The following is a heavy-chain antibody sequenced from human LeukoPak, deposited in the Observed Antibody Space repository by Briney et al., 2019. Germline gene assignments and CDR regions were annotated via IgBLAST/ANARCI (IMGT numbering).Heavy chain of an antibody. D-gene: IGHD1-26*01. CDR2: IYYSGST. V-gene: IGHV4-59*01. Sequence: SETLSLTCTVSGGSISNYYWGWIRQPPGKGLEWIGYIYYSGSTNYNPSLKSRVTISVDTSKNQFSLKLSSVTAADTAVYYCASESGSSPHFDYWGQGTLVTVSS. J-gene: IGHJ4*02. CDR3: ASESGSSPHFDY. CDR1: GGSISNYY.